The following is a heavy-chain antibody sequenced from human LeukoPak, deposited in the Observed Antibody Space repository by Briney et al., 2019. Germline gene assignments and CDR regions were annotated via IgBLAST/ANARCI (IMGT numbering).Heavy chain of an antibody. CDR2: NSYSGRT. D-gene: IGHD1-26*01. CDR1: DDSISTSSTC. J-gene: IGHJ4*02. CDR3: ARRGSYRPYDY. Sequence: SETLSLTCTVSDDSISTSSTCWGWVRHPPGRGLEWSGCNSYSGRTYYNSSLESRVIISVDTSKNQFSLYLDSVTAADTALYYCARRGSYRPYDYWGQGTLATVSS. V-gene: IGHV4-39*01.